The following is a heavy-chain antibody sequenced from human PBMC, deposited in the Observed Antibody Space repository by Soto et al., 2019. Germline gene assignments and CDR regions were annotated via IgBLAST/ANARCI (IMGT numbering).Heavy chain of an antibody. J-gene: IGHJ5*02. D-gene: IGHD3-10*01. V-gene: IGHV3-23*01. CDR1: AISFNTYG. CDR3: AGQRSPEGWFDP. CDR2: VTVTGGST. Sequence: PGGSLRLSCAASAISFNTYGVTWVRQAPGKGLEWVSTVTVTGGSTYYADSVKGRFTSSRDRSNYTVSLLLNSLRVEDTAIHYCAGQRSPEGWFDPWGQGTLVTVSS.